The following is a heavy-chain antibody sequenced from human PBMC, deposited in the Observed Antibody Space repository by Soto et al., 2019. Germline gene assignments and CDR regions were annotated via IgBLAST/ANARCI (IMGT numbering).Heavy chain of an antibody. CDR3: AKNKGAGSHTLSAFDY. CDR1: GFPFSNFA. Sequence: GGSLRLSCAASGFPFSNFAMSWVRQAPGKGLEWVAILGGSGGYINYADTVKGRFTISRDNSKKTLHLQINSLRVEDTAVYYCAKNKGAGSHTLSAFDYWGQGALVTVSS. CDR2: LGGSGGYI. V-gene: IGHV3-23*01. J-gene: IGHJ4*02. D-gene: IGHD3-10*01.